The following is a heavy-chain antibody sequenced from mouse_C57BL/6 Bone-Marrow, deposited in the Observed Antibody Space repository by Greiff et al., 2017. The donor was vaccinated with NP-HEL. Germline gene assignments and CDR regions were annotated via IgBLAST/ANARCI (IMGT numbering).Heavy chain of an antibody. Sequence: EVQLQQSGPVLVKPGASVKMSCKASGYTFTDYYMNWVKQRPGKSLEWIGVINPYNGGTSYNQKFKGKATLTVDKSSSTAYMKLNSLTSEDSAVYYCARCGGYDGVDYWGQGTTLTVSS. V-gene: IGHV1-19*01. D-gene: IGHD2-2*01. CDR3: ARCGGYDGVDY. CDR2: INPYNGGT. CDR1: GYTFTDYY. J-gene: IGHJ2*01.